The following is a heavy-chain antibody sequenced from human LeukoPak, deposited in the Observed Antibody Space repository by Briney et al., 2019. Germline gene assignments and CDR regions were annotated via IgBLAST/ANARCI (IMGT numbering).Heavy chain of an antibody. V-gene: IGHV3-30*02. J-gene: IGHJ4*02. CDR3: AKDRSGYDSYYFDY. CDR2: IRYDGTNK. D-gene: IGHD5-12*01. CDR1: GFSFSNDP. Sequence: PGGSLRLSCAASGFSFSNDPMNWVRQAPGKGLEWVAFIRYDGTNKYYADFVKGRFTISRDNSKNTLYLQMNSLRAEDTAVYYCAKDRSGYDSYYFDYWGQGTLVTVSS.